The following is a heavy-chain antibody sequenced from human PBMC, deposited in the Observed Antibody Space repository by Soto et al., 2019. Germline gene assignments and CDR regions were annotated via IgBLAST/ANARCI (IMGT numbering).Heavy chain of an antibody. V-gene: IGHV4-4*02. CDR3: ARGDVLRFLEWPHFYMDV. Sequence: QVQLQESGPGLVKPSGTLSLTCAVSSGSISSSNWWSWVRQPPGKGLEWIGEIYHSGSTNYNPSLKSRVTISVDKSKNQFSLKLSSVTAADTAVYYCARGDVLRFLEWPHFYMDVWGKGTTVTVSS. D-gene: IGHD3-3*01. J-gene: IGHJ6*03. CDR1: SGSISSSNW. CDR2: IYHSGST.